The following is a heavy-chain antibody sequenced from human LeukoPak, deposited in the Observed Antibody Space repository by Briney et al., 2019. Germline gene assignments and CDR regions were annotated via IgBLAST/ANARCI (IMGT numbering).Heavy chain of an antibody. D-gene: IGHD6-13*01. CDR2: IYYSGST. J-gene: IGHJ4*02. Sequence: SETLSLTCTVSGGSISSSSYYWGWIRQPLGKGLEWIGSIYYSGSTYYNPSLKSRVTISVDTSKNQFSLKLSSVTAADTAVYYCARLSGSAAAPTLSFDYWGQGTLVTVSS. CDR3: ARLSGSAAAPTLSFDY. V-gene: IGHV4-39*01. CDR1: GGSISSSSYY.